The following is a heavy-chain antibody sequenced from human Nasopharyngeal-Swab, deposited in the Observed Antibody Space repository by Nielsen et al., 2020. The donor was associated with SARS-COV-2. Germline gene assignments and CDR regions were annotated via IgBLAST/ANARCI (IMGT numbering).Heavy chain of an antibody. D-gene: IGHD3-10*01. V-gene: IGHV1-46*01. Sequence: ASVKVSCKASGYSFTSYHMYWVRQAPGQGLEWMGIINPSGGSATYAQRFQGKVTMTRDTSTSTVFMELSSLKSEDAAVYYCARDRNGSGSFLGYWGQGTLVTVSS. CDR1: GYSFTSYH. CDR3: ARDRNGSGSFLGY. J-gene: IGHJ4*02. CDR2: INPSGGSA.